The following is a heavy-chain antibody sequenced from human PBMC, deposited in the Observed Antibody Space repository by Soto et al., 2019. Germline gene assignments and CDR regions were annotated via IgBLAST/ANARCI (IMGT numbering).Heavy chain of an antibody. CDR2: ISSDGSNK. CDR3: AKDHGYCSSNSDEYYFDY. Sequence: QVQLVESGGGVVQPGRSLRLSCAASGFTFSNYGMHWVRRAPGKGLEWVAVISSDGSNKDYADSVKGRFTISRDNSKNPLYLQMNSLRAEDTAMYYCAKDHGYCSSNSDEYYFDYWGQGTLVTVSS. J-gene: IGHJ4*02. V-gene: IGHV3-30*18. CDR1: GFTFSNYG. D-gene: IGHD2-2*03.